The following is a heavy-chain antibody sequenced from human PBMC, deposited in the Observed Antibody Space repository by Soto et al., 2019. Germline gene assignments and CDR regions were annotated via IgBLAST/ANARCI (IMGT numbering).Heavy chain of an antibody. J-gene: IGHJ6*02. D-gene: IGHD3-3*01. CDR3: GKGKELGVVRYGLDA. Sequence: GGSLRLSCGASGFSVKRYWMHWVRQAPGKGLVWLSRFGGDENYTDYADSVRGRFTISRDIAKNTIYLQMNSLRAEDTAVYYCGKGKELGVVRYGLDAWGQGTTVTISS. CDR1: GFSVKRYW. V-gene: IGHV3-74*01. CDR2: FGGDENYT.